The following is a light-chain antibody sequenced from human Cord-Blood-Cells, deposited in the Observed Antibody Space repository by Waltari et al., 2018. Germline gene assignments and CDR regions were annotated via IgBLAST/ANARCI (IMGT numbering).Light chain of an antibody. J-gene: IGLJ1*01. V-gene: IGLV2-23*02. Sequence: QSALTQPPSVSGSPGQSITISCPGTRRDVGSYNLVSWYQLHPGKAPKLMIYEVSKRPSGVSNRFSGSKSGNTASLTISGLQAEDEADYYCCSYAGSSTFYVFGTGTKVTVL. CDR1: RRDVGSYNL. CDR2: EVS. CDR3: CSYAGSSTFYV.